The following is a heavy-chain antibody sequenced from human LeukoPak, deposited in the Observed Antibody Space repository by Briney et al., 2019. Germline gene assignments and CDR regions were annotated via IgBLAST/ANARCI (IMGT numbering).Heavy chain of an antibody. CDR3: AKRGVVIRVILVGFHKEAYYFDS. Sequence: GGSLRLSCAVSGITLSNYGMSWVRQAPGKGLEWVAGISDSGGRTNYADSVKGRFTISRDNPKHTLYLQMNSLRAEDTSVYFCAKRGVVIRVILVGFHKEAYYFDSWGQGALVTVSS. J-gene: IGHJ4*02. V-gene: IGHV3-23*01. D-gene: IGHD3-22*01. CDR2: ISDSGGRT. CDR1: GITLSNYG.